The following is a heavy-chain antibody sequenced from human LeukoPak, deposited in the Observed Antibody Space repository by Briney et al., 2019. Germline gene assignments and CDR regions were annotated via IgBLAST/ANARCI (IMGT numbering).Heavy chain of an antibody. CDR1: GFTFGDYG. Sequence: GGSLRLSCTASGFTFGDYGMSWVRQAPGKGLEWVGFIRSKVYGGTTEYAASVKGRFTISRDDSKSIAYLQMNSLRAEDTAVYYCARQKYLRGPDVEYFDYWGQGTLVTVSS. CDR3: ARQKYLRGPDVEYFDY. D-gene: IGHD5/OR15-5a*01. CDR2: IRSKVYGGTT. J-gene: IGHJ4*02. V-gene: IGHV3-49*04.